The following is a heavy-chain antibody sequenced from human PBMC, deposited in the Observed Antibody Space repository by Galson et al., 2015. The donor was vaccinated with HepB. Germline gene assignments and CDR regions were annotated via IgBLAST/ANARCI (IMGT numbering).Heavy chain of an antibody. Sequence: SLRLSCAASGFTFSSNYMSWVRQAPGKGLERVSVIYSGGSTYYADSVKSRFTITRDNSKNTLYLQMNSLRAEDTAVYYCARGPRISMPLDIWGQGTMVTVAS. CDR1: GFTFSSNY. D-gene: IGHD2/OR15-2a*01. CDR3: ARGPRISMPLDI. J-gene: IGHJ3*02. CDR2: IYSGGST. V-gene: IGHV3-66*01.